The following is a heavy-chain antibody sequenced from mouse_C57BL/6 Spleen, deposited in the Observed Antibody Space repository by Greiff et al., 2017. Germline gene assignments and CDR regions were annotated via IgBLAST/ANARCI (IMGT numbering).Heavy chain of an antibody. CDR2: IRNKANNHAT. CDR3: TADYEGAWFAY. Sequence: EVMLVESGGGLVQPGGSMKLSCAASGFTFSDAWMDWVRQSPEKGLEWVAEIRNKANNHATYYAESVKGRFTISRDDSNSSVYLQMNSLRAEDTGIYYGTADYEGAWFAYWGQGTLVTVSA. J-gene: IGHJ3*01. D-gene: IGHD2-4*01. CDR1: GFTFSDAW. V-gene: IGHV6-6*01.